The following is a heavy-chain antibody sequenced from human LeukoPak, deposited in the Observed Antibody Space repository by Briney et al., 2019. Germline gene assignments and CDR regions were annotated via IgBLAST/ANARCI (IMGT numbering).Heavy chain of an antibody. D-gene: IGHD2-15*01. J-gene: IGHJ3*01. Sequence: PGGSLRLSCVVSGFTFTNYWMQWVRQVPGKGLVWVARMNGDGTSIIHADSVKGRFTISRDNAENTLYLQMNSLRPEDTALYYCARSQSGVFDVWGQGTMVIVSS. CDR2: MNGDGTSI. CDR3: ARSQSGVFDV. V-gene: IGHV3-74*01. CDR1: GFTFTNYW.